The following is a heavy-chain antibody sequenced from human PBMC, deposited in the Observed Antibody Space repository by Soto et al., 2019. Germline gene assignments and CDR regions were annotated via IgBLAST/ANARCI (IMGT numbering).Heavy chain of an antibody. Sequence: ASVKVSCKASGYTFNDYAITWVRQAPGQGLEWVGWISASIGHTNYAQSFEGRVSVTTDRSTTTAYMELRSLRYDDTAVYYCARTSYCSGGTCTNWFDPWGQGTLVTV. J-gene: IGHJ5*02. CDR3: ARTSYCSGGTCTNWFDP. V-gene: IGHV1-18*01. D-gene: IGHD2-15*01. CDR2: ISASIGHT. CDR1: GYTFNDYA.